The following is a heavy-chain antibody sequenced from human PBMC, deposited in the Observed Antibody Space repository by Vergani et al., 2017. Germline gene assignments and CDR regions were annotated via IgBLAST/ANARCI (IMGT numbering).Heavy chain of an antibody. CDR2: IIPNLGMS. J-gene: IGHJ2*01. Sequence: QVQLVQSGAEVKKPGSSVTVSCKASGGTFSSYTISWVRQAPGQGLEWMGSIIPNLGMSNYAQKSQGTVTITADKSTSTAYMELSSLRYEDTAVYYCARGEVRRNYDCWSGANWYFDLWGSGTLVTVSS. V-gene: IGHV1-69*02. CDR1: GGTFSSYT. D-gene: IGHD3-3*01. CDR3: ARGEVRRNYDCWSGANWYFDL.